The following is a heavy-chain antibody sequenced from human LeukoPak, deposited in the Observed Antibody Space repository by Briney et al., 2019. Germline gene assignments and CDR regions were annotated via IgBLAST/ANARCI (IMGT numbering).Heavy chain of an antibody. CDR3: ARLLYYYDSSGYYYAPKAFDI. Sequence: GESLKISCKGSGYSFTTYWIGWVRQMPGKGLEWMGIIYPDDSDTKYSPSFQGQVTISADKSISTAYLLWSSLKASDTAMYYCARLLYYYDSSGYYYAPKAFDIWGQGTMVTVSS. CDR2: IYPDDSDT. CDR1: GYSFTTYW. V-gene: IGHV5-51*01. J-gene: IGHJ3*02. D-gene: IGHD3-22*01.